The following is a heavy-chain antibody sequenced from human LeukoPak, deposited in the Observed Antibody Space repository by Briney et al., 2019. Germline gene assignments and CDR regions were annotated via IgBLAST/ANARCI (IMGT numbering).Heavy chain of an antibody. CDR2: IYSGGST. Sequence: GGSLRLSCAASGFTVSSNYMSWVRQAPGKGLEWVSVIYSGGSTYYADSVKGRFTISRDNSKNTLYLQMNSLRAEDTAVYYCAKRGYSSSWNFDSWGQGTLVTVSS. CDR3: AKRGYSSSWNFDS. V-gene: IGHV3-66*01. D-gene: IGHD6-13*01. J-gene: IGHJ4*02. CDR1: GFTVSSNY.